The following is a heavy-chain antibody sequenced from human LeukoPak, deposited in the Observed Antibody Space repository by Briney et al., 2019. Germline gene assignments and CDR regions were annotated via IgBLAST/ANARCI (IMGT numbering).Heavy chain of an antibody. CDR2: TYYGGSI. D-gene: IGHD3-10*01. CDR1: GGSINSGDYY. CDR3: ARSPHIWFAERGWFDP. V-gene: IGHV4-39*07. Sequence: PSETLSLTCTVSGGSINSGDYYWVWIRQPPGKGLEWIGSTYYGGSISYNPSLKSRVTMTVDTSKSPFSLKLSSVTAADTAVYFCARSPHIWFAERGWFDPWGQGTLVTVSS. J-gene: IGHJ5*02.